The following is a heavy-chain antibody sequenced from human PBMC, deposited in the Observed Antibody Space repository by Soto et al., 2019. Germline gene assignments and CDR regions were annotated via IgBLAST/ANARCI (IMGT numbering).Heavy chain of an antibody. D-gene: IGHD6-13*01. V-gene: IGHV5-51*01. CDR3: TRDMGYSTPFGP. CDR2: IYPGDSDT. J-gene: IGHJ5*02. Sequence: GESLKISCXGSGYSFTSYWIGWVRQMPGKGLEWMGIIYPGDSDTRYSPSFQGQVTISADKSISTAYLQMNSLKTEDTAMYYCTRDMGYSTPFGPWGQGTLVTVSS. CDR1: GYSFTSYW.